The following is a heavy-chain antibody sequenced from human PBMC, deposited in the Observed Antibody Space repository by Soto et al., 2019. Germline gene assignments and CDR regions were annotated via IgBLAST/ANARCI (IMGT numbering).Heavy chain of an antibody. CDR2: ISSSSSTI. Sequence: GESLKISCAASGFTFSSYSMNWVRQAPGKGLEWVSYISSSSSTIYYADSVKGRFTISRDNAKNSLYLQMNSLRAEDTAVYYCARDHLWFGEPLWAFDIWGQGTMVTVSS. CDR1: GFTFSSYS. D-gene: IGHD3-10*01. J-gene: IGHJ3*02. V-gene: IGHV3-48*01. CDR3: ARDHLWFGEPLWAFDI.